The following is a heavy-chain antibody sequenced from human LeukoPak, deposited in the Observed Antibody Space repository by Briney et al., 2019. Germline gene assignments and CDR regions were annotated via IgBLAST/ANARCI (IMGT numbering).Heavy chain of an antibody. D-gene: IGHD5-18*01. CDR3: ARHTSMAHFDY. CDR1: GGSISSYY. J-gene: IGHJ4*02. V-gene: IGHV4-4*07. CDR2: IYTRGTT. Sequence: SETLSLTCTVSGGSISSYYWSWLRQPAGKGLEWIGRIYTRGTTNYNPSLKRRVTMSIDKSKKQFSLKLTSVTAAGTAVYYCARHTSMAHFDYWGQGTLVTVSS.